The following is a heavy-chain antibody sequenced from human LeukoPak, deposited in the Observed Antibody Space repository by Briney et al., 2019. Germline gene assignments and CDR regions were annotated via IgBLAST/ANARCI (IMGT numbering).Heavy chain of an antibody. D-gene: IGHD6-19*01. V-gene: IGHV4-34*01. CDR1: GGSFSGYY. Sequence: LETLSLTCAVYGGSFSGYYWSWIRQPPRKGLEWIGEINHSGSTNYNPSLKSRVTISVDTSKNQFSLKLSSVTAADTAVYYCASSAASGWSFDYWGQGTLVTVSS. CDR2: INHSGST. J-gene: IGHJ4*02. CDR3: ASSAASGWSFDY.